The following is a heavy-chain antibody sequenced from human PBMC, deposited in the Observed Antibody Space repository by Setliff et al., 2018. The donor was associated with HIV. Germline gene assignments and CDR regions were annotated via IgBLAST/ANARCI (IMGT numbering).Heavy chain of an antibody. CDR3: ANLWEVGA. CDR1: GFTFTNYW. CDR2: IGKDGSEI. J-gene: IGHJ5*02. D-gene: IGHD1-26*01. V-gene: IGHV3-7*03. Sequence: LRLSCAASGFTFTNYWMNWVRQAPGKGLEWVANIGKDGSEIYYVDSVKGRFTISRDNARTSLYLEMSSLRVEDTAVYLCANLWEVGAWGQGTLVTVSS.